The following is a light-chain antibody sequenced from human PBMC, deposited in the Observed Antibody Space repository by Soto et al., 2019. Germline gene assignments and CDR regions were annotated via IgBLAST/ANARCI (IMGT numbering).Light chain of an antibody. CDR1: QSVTSDF. CDR2: GAS. CDR3: QQYGRSSLMFT. Sequence: EIVLTQSPGTLSLSPGERATLSCRASQSVTSDFLAWYQQKPGQAPRLLIYGASTRAAGVPDRCSGSGSGTDFTLTITRLEPEDFAGYYCQQYGRSSLMFTFGQGTKLGV. V-gene: IGKV3-20*01. J-gene: IGKJ2*01.